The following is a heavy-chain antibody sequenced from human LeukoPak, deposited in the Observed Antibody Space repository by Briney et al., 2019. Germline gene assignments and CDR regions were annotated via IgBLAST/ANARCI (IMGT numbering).Heavy chain of an antibody. Sequence: NPPETLSLTCTVSGGSISSYYWSWIRQPPGKGLEWIGYISYSGSTNYNPSLKSRVTISVDTSKNQFSLKLSSVTAADTAVYYCAKYVWGSYPTFEDYWGQGTLVTVSS. CDR2: ISYSGST. CDR1: GGSISSYY. CDR3: AKYVWGSYPTFEDY. J-gene: IGHJ4*02. D-gene: IGHD3-16*02. V-gene: IGHV4-59*01.